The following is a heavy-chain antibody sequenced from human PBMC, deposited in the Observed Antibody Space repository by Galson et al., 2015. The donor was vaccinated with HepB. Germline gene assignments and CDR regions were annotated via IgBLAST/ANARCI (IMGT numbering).Heavy chain of an antibody. D-gene: IGHD2-15*01. CDR3: ARGALVVVVNATQNNWFDP. J-gene: IGHJ5*02. CDR2: INAYNRDT. Sequence: SVKVSCKASGYTFSSYSITWVRQAPGQGLEWMGWINAYNRDTNYAQQFQGRVTMTTDTSTSTAYMELRSLRSDDTAVYYCARGALVVVVNATQNNWFDPWGQEPWSPSPQ. CDR1: GYTFSSYS. V-gene: IGHV1-18*01.